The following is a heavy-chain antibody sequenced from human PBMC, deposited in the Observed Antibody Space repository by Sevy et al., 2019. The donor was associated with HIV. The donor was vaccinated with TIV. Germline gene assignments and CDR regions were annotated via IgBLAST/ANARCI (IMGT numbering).Heavy chain of an antibody. Sequence: SETLSLTCTVSGGSINNYFWSWIRQPPGKGLEWIGYIYYSGSTNYNPSLKSRVTISVDTSKNHFSLKLSSVTAADTAVYYCARESIGAVGDFDYWGQGTLVTVSS. V-gene: IGHV4-59*01. J-gene: IGHJ4*02. CDR3: ARESIGAVGDFDY. D-gene: IGHD6-13*01. CDR2: IYYSGST. CDR1: GGSINNYF.